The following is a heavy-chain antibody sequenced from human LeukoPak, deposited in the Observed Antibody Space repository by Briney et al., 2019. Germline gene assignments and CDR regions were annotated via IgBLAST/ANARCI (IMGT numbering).Heavy chain of an antibody. J-gene: IGHJ4*02. CDR1: GYSISSGYY. CDR3: ARATPFDY. CDR2: IYHSGST. V-gene: IGHV4-38-2*02. Sequence: PSETLSLXCTVSGYSISSGYYWGWIRQPPGKGLEWIGRIYHSGSTYYNPSLKSRVTISVDTSKNQFSLKLSSVTAADTAVYYCARATPFDYWGQGTLVTVSS.